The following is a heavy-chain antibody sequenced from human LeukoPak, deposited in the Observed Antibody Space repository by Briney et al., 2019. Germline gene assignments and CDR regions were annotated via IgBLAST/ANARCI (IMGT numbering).Heavy chain of an antibody. CDR3: ARVQITIFGVVAHDAFDI. V-gene: IGHV4-59*01. J-gene: IGHJ3*02. D-gene: IGHD3-3*01. CDR2: IYYSGST. CDR1: GGSISSYY. Sequence: SETLSLTCTVSGGSISSYYWSWIRQPPGKGLEWIGYIYYSGSTNYNPSLRSRVTISVDTSKNQFSLKLSSVTAADTAVYYCARVQITIFGVVAHDAFDIWGQGTMVTVSS.